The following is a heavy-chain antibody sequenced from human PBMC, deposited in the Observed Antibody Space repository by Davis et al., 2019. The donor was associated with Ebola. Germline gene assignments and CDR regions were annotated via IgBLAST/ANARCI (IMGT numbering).Heavy chain of an antibody. CDR2: INPNSGGT. CDR3: ARDSGPFDY. CDR1: GGTFSSYT. J-gene: IGHJ4*02. V-gene: IGHV1-2*04. Sequence: ASVKVSCKASGGTFSSYTISWVRQAPGQGLEWMGWINPNSGGTNYAQKFQGWVTMTRDTSISTAYMELSRLRSDDTAVYYCARDSGPFDYWGQGTLVTVSS. D-gene: IGHD3-10*01.